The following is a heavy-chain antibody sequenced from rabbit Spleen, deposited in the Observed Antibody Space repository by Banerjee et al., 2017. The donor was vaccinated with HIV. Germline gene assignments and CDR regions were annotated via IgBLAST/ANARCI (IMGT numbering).Heavy chain of an antibody. J-gene: IGHJ4*01. Sequence: QEQLVESGGGLVKPGASLTLTCTASGFSFSSTYWIFWVRQAPGKGLEWIGCIRSGGSGTTYSATWAKGRFTISRSSSTTVTLQMTSLTAADTATYVCARGSAAMTMVITGYYLNLWGQGTLVTVS. CDR1: GFSFSSTYW. V-gene: IGHV1S45*01. CDR2: IRSGGSGTT. D-gene: IGHD2-1*01. CDR3: ARGSAAMTMVITGYYLNL.